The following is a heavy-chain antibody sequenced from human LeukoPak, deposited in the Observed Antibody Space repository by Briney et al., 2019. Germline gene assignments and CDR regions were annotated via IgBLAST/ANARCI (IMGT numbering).Heavy chain of an antibody. CDR1: GFTFSRYW. J-gene: IGHJ4*02. Sequence: GGSLRPSCAASGFTFSRYWMGWVRQAPGKGLEWVANIKRDGSEKYYVDSVKGRFTISRDNAKNSLFLQMNSLRAEDTAVYYCARVAYSSGWYIDYWGQGTLVTVSS. D-gene: IGHD6-19*01. CDR2: IKRDGSEK. CDR3: ARVAYSSGWYIDY. V-gene: IGHV3-7*01.